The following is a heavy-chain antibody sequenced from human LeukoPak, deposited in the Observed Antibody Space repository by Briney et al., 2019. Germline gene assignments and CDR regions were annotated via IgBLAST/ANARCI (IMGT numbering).Heavy chain of an antibody. CDR2: IYSSGAA. CDR1: GGSITSYY. J-gene: IGHJ6*02. Sequence: XETLSLTCTVSGGSITSYYWSWIRQPXGKGLEGIGRIYSSGAANYNPSLKSRVTMSVDTSKNHFSLKLTSVTAADTAVYYCARASAYYYGMDVWGQGTTVTVSS. CDR3: ARASAYYYGMDV. V-gene: IGHV4-4*07.